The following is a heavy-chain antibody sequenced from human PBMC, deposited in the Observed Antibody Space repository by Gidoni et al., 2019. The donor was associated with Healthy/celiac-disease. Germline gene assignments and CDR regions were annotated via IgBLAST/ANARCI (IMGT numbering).Heavy chain of an antibody. J-gene: IGHJ6*02. Sequence: QVQLQQWCAGLLKPSETLSLTCAVYGGSFSGYYWSWIRQPPGKGLEWIGEINHSGSTNYNPSLKSRVTISVDTSKNQFSLKLSSVTAADTAVYYCARGGFIAAAENYYYYGMDVWGQGTTVTVSS. CDR3: ARGGFIAAAENYYYYGMDV. V-gene: IGHV4-34*01. CDR2: INHSGST. D-gene: IGHD6-13*01. CDR1: GGSFSGYY.